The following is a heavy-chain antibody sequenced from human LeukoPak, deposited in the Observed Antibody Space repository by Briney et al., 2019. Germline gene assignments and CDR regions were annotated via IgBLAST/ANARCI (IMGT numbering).Heavy chain of an antibody. J-gene: IGHJ4*02. D-gene: IGHD5-18*01. V-gene: IGHV7-4-1*02. Sequence: GASVKVSCKASGYTFTSYAMNWVRQAPGQGLEWMGWINTNTGNPTYAQGFTGRFVFSLDTSVSTAYLQISSLKAEDTAVYYCARDFDAVDTAMANYFDYWGQGTLVTVSS. CDR3: ARDFDAVDTAMANYFDY. CDR1: GYTFTSYA. CDR2: INTNTGNP.